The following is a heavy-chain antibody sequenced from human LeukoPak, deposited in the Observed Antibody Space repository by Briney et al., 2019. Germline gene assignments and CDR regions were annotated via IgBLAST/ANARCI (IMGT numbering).Heavy chain of an antibody. D-gene: IGHD3/OR15-3a*01. CDR3: ARGDYYFDY. CDR2: INPKSGGT. J-gene: IGHJ4*02. CDR1: GYTFTGYY. Sequence: GSSVKVSCQASGYTFTGYYMNWVRQAPGQGLEWMGWINPKSGGTNYAQKFQGRVAMTRDTSIGTAYMELSRLRSDDTAVYYCARGDYYFDYWGQGTLVSVSS. V-gene: IGHV1-2*02.